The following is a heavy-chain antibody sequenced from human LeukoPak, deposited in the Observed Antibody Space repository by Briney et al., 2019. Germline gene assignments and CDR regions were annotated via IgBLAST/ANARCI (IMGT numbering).Heavy chain of an antibody. CDR1: GFTFSNTW. CDR3: TPGLREADTT. V-gene: IGHV3-15*01. D-gene: IGHD3-16*01. CDR2: IKSKTDGGTT. Sequence: GGSLRLSCAASGFTFSNTWMSWVRQAPGKGLEWVGRIKSKTDGGTTDYAAPVKGRFTIPRDDSKKTLELQMNSLKTEDKNVKSCTPGLREADTTWGLGPLVTVS. J-gene: IGHJ5*02.